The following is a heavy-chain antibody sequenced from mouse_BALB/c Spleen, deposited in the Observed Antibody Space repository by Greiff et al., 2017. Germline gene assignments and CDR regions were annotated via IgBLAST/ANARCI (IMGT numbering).Heavy chain of an antibody. CDR1: GFTFSSYG. D-gene: IGHD1-1*01. J-gene: IGHJ4*01. CDR3: ARGDTNAMDY. Sequence: EVNVVESGGDLVKPGGSLKLSCAASGFTFSSYGMSWVRQTPDKRLEWVATISSGGSYTYYPDSVKGRFTISRDNAKNTLYLQMSSLKSEDTAMYYCARGDTNAMDYWGQGTSVTVSS. V-gene: IGHV5-6*01. CDR2: ISSGGSYT.